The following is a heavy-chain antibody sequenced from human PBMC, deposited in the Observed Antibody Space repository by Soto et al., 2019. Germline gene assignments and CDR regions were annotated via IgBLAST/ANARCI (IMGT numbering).Heavy chain of an antibody. D-gene: IGHD5-18*01. J-gene: IGHJ4*02. Sequence: GVSLRLSCAASGFTFSSYVMNWVRQAPGKGPQWVSGISASGDSTHYTDSVEGRFSISRDNSKNTLYLQMYDLRAEDTAIYYCAKSFELWFFDYWGQGTLVTVSS. CDR2: ISASGDST. V-gene: IGHV3-23*01. CDR1: GFTFSSYV. CDR3: AKSFELWFFDY.